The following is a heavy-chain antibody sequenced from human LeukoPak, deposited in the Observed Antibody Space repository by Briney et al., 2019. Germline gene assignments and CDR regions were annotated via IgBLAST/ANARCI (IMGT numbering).Heavy chain of an antibody. D-gene: IGHD1-26*01. J-gene: IGHJ3*02. Sequence: GGSLRLSCAASGFTFSSYSMNWVRQAPGKGLEWVSSISSSSSYIYYADSVKGRFTISRDNAKNSLYLQMNSLRAEDTAVYYCARDKVGAITSPDAFDIWGQGTMGTASS. CDR1: GFTFSSYS. V-gene: IGHV3-21*01. CDR3: ARDKVGAITSPDAFDI. CDR2: ISSSSSYI.